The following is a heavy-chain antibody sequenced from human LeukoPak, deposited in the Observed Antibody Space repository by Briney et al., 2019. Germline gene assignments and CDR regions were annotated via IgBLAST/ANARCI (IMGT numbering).Heavy chain of an antibody. Sequence: GGSLRLSCATSGFTFSIFNMNWVRQAPGKGLEWVSSISGSSRHIYYADSVKGRFTIPRDNARDSLFLQMNSLRAEDTAVYYCARDRGDYYDSSGFDYWGQGTLVTVSS. D-gene: IGHD3-22*01. CDR3: ARDRGDYYDSSGFDY. V-gene: IGHV3-21*01. CDR1: GFTFSIFN. J-gene: IGHJ4*02. CDR2: ISGSSRHI.